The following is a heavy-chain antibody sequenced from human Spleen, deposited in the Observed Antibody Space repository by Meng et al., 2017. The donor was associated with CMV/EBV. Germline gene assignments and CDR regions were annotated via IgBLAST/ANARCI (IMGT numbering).Heavy chain of an antibody. CDR1: GASITNSSYY. J-gene: IGHJ4*02. D-gene: IGHD3-10*01. CDR3: SGGPYYGAGNRPPFDY. Sequence: SETLSLTCTVSGASITNSSYYWGWIRQPPGKGLEWIGTSNYRGSTEYNPSLKSRVTLFVDTTKTHFSLKLTSVTAADTAFYYCSGGPYYGAGNRPPFDYWGQGILVTVSS. CDR2: SNYRGST. V-gene: IGHV4-39*02.